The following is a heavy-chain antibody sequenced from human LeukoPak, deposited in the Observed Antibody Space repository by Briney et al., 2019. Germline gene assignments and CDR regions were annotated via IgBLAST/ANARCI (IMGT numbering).Heavy chain of an antibody. CDR2: IYYSGST. V-gene: IGHV4-61*01. CDR3: ARIIKVVRGVPFDY. Sequence: SETLSLTCTVSGGSVSSGSYYWIWIRQPPGKGLEWIGYIYYSGSTNYNPSLKSRVTISVDTSKNQFSLKLSSVTAADTAVYYCARIIKVVRGVPFDYWGQGTLVTVSS. CDR1: GGSVSSGSYY. D-gene: IGHD3-10*01. J-gene: IGHJ4*02.